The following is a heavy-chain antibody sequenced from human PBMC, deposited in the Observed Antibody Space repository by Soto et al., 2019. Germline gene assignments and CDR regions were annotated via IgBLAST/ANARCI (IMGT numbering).Heavy chain of an antibody. J-gene: IGHJ4*02. D-gene: IGHD3-16*01. Sequence: EVQLVESGGGLVQPGGSLRLSCEASGFTFSSHWMSWVRQAPGKGLEWVANIKQDGSERYYADSVKGRFTIFRDNAKNSVNLRMNSLRVEDTAVYYCRASLDYWGQGTLVTVSS. CDR3: RASLDY. V-gene: IGHV3-7*01. CDR1: GFTFSSHW. CDR2: IKQDGSER.